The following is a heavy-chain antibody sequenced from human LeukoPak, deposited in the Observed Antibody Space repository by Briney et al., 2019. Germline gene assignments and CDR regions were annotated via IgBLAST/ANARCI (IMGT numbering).Heavy chain of an antibody. CDR2: IYSGGST. V-gene: IGHV3-53*01. CDR3: ARSISGYGVLFDY. J-gene: IGHJ4*02. D-gene: IGHD6-25*01. Sequence: GGSLRLSCAASGFTVSSNYMSWVRQAPGKGLEWVSVIYSGGSTYYADSVKGRFTISRDNSKNTLFLQMNSLRAEDTAVCYCARSISGYGVLFDYWGQGTLVTVSS. CDR1: GFTVSSNY.